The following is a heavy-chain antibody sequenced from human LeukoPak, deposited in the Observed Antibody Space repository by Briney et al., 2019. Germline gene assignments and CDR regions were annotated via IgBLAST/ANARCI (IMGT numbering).Heavy chain of an antibody. V-gene: IGHV4-4*07. D-gene: IGHD6-19*01. J-gene: IGHJ5*02. CDR3: AREDSSGWYSLLYNWFDP. CDR2: IYTSGST. Sequence: SSETLSLTCTVSGGSISSYYWSWIRQPAGKGLEWIGRIYTSGSTNYNPSLKSRVTMSVGTSKNQFSLKLSSVTAADTAVYYCAREDSSGWYSLLYNWFDPWGQGTLVTVSS. CDR1: GGSISSYY.